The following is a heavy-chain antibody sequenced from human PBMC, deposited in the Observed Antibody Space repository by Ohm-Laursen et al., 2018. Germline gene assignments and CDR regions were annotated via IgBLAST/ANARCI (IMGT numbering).Heavy chain of an antibody. CDR3: SRRGSGGRSFDY. V-gene: IGHV1-2*02. Sequence: GSSVKVSCKASGYTFTDYYMHWVRQAPGQGLEWMGWINPNSGGANYAQKFQGRVTMTRDTSISTAYMELSRLRSDDTAVFYCSRRGSGGRSFDYWGQGSLVTVSS. CDR2: INPNSGGA. J-gene: IGHJ4*02. CDR1: GYTFTDYY. D-gene: IGHD2-15*01.